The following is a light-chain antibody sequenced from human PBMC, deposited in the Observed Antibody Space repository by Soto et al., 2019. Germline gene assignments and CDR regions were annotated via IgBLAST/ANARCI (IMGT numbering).Light chain of an antibody. V-gene: IGKV3-15*01. CDR2: GAS. J-gene: IGKJ4*01. Sequence: EIVMTQSPATLSVSPGERATLSCRASQSVSSNLAWYQQKPGQAPRLLIYGASTRATGIPARFSGSGSGTEFTLTISSLQSEDFAVYYCQQSNNWPPLTFGGGTQVEIK. CDR1: QSVSSN. CDR3: QQSNNWPPLT.